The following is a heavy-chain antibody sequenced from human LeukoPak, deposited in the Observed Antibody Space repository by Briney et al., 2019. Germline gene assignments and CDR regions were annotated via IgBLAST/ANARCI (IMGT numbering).Heavy chain of an antibody. CDR3: ARRGIVGAINWFDP. CDR2: IIPILGIA. J-gene: IGHJ5*02. CDR1: GGTFSSYA. D-gene: IGHD1-26*01. V-gene: IGHV1-69*04. Sequence: SVKVSSKASGGTFSSYAISWVRQAPGQGLEWMGRIIPILGIANYAQKFQGRVTITADKSTSTAYMELSSLRSEDTAVYYCARRGIVGAINWFDPWGQGTLVTVSS.